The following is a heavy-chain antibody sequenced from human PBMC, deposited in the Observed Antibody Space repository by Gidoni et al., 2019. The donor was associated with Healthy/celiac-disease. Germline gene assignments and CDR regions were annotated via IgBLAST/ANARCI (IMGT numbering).Heavy chain of an antibody. Sequence: QVQLQESGPGLGKPSETLSLTCTVPGYSISSGYYWGWIRQPPGQGREWIGLSYHSWSTYYNPSLKSRVTISVDTSKNQFSLKLSSVTAADAAVYYCAREGDASRTGTTSLYAFDIWGQGTMVTVSS. CDR2: SYHSWST. V-gene: IGHV4-38-2*02. J-gene: IGHJ3*02. D-gene: IGHD1-7*01. CDR3: AREGDASRTGTTSLYAFDI. CDR1: GYSISSGYY.